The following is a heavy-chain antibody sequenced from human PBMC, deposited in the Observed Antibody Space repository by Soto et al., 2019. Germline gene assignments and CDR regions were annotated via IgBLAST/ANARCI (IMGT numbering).Heavy chain of an antibody. CDR1: GGSISNYF. V-gene: IGHV4-59*01. CDR3: ARGPETYYMDV. Sequence: QVQLQESGPGLVKSSETLSLTRRVSGGSISNYFWSWIRQPPGKGLEWIGYIFNSGSTIYSPSLKSRVTLTLDTSKNQFSLRLGSVTVADTAIYYCARGPETYYMDVWGKGTTVTVSS. J-gene: IGHJ6*03. CDR2: IFNSGST.